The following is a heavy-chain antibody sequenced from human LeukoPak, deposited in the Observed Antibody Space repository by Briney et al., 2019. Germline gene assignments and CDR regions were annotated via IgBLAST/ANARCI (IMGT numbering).Heavy chain of an antibody. CDR2: ISSSSGYI. J-gene: IGHJ4*02. Sequence: GGSLRLSCAASGLTFSRYGMHWVRQAPGKGLEWVSSISSSSGYIYYADSVKGRFTISRDNAKNSLYLQMNSLRGEDTAVYYCARVLGNYYDGSGPSLYWGQGTLVTVSS. V-gene: IGHV3-21*01. CDR3: ARVLGNYYDGSGPSLY. CDR1: GLTFSRYG. D-gene: IGHD3-22*01.